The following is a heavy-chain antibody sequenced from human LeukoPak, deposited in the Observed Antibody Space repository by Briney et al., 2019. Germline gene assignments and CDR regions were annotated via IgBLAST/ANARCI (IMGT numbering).Heavy chain of an antibody. CDR3: ARDCRYCSSTSGVYYYYGMDV. D-gene: IGHD2-2*01. CDR1: GFTLSTYA. CDR2: ISYDGSNK. J-gene: IGHJ6*02. Sequence: GRSLRLSCAASGFTLSTYAMHWVRQAPGKGLEWVAVISYDGSNKYYADSVKGRFTISRDNSKNTLYLQMNSLRAEDTAVYYCARDCRYCSSTSGVYYYYGMDVWGQGTTVTVSS. V-gene: IGHV3-30-3*01.